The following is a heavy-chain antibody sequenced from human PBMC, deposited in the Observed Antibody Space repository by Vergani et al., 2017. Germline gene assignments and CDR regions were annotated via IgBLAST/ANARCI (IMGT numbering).Heavy chain of an antibody. Sequence: EVQLVESGGGLVKPGGSLRLSCAASGFTVSSNYMSWVRQAPGKGLEWVSVIYSGGSTYYADSVKGRFTISRDNSKNTLYLQMNSLRAEDTAVYYCARNLRYNWNYYYYYGMDVWGQGTTVTVSS. CDR2: IYSGGST. J-gene: IGHJ6*02. CDR1: GFTVSSNY. D-gene: IGHD1-20*01. V-gene: IGHV3-53*01. CDR3: ARNLRYNWNYYYYYGMDV.